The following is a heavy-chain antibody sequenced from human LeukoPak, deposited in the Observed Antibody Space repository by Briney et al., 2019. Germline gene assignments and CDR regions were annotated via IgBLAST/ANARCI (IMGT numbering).Heavy chain of an antibody. CDR2: IYYSGNT. CDR1: GVSISSSNSY. Sequence: PSETLSLTCTVSGVSISSSNSYWGWIRQPPGKGLEWIGSIYYSGNTYYNASLKSQVSISIDTSKNQFSLKLSSVTAADTAVYYCARYCSGGSCYSANWFDPWGQGTLVTVSS. J-gene: IGHJ5*02. D-gene: IGHD2-15*01. V-gene: IGHV4-39*07. CDR3: ARYCSGGSCYSANWFDP.